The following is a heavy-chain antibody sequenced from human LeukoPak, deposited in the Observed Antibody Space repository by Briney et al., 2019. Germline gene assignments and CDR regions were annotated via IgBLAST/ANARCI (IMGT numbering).Heavy chain of an antibody. CDR3: ARPIYGSEYYYYGMDV. V-gene: IGHV3-30*04. J-gene: IGHJ6*02. CDR1: GFTFSSFP. Sequence: GGSLRLSCAASGFTFSSFPMTWVRQAPGKGLEWVAVISYDGSNKYYADSVKGRFTISRDNSKNTLYLQMNSLRAEDTAVYYCARPIYGSEYYYYGMDVWGQGTTVTVSS. CDR2: ISYDGSNK. D-gene: IGHD3-10*01.